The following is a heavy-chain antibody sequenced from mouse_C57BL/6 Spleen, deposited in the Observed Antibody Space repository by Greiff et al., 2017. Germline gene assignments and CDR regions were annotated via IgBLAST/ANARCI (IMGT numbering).Heavy chain of an antibody. J-gene: IGHJ4*01. V-gene: IGHV1-81*01. CDR3: ARRNYSNLYYAMDY. CDR1: GYTFTSYG. D-gene: IGHD2-5*01. CDR2: IYPRSGNT. Sequence: QVHVKQSGAELARPGASVKLSCKASGYTFTSYGISWVKQRTGQGLEWIGEIYPRSGNTYYNEKFKGKATLTADKSSSTAYMELRSLTSEDSAVYFCARRNYSNLYYAMDYWGQGTSVTVSS.